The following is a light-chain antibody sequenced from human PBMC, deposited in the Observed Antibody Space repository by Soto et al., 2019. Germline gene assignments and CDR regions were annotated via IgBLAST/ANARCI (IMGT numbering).Light chain of an antibody. CDR3: QQSDSRPLT. J-gene: IGKJ4*01. CDR2: AGF. Sequence: DIQMIQSPSSLSASLGDRVIITCRASHPISSYVNWYQQKPGKAPNLLLSAGFTLQSGVPSRFSGDRSGADYTLIIDNLQREDSATYCCQQSDSRPLTFGGGTKV. CDR1: HPISSY. V-gene: IGKV1-39*01.